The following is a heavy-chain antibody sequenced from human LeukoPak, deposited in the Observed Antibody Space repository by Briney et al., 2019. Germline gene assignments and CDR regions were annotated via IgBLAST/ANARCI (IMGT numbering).Heavy chain of an antibody. J-gene: IGHJ4*02. CDR3: ARGVAAVYFDY. Sequence: SVKVSCKASGYTFTSYGISWVRQAPGQGLEWMGGIIPIFGTANYAQKFQGRVTITTDESTSTAYMELSSLRSEDTAVYYCARGVAAVYFDYWGQGTLVTVSS. CDR1: GYTFTSYG. D-gene: IGHD6-13*01. V-gene: IGHV1-69*05. CDR2: IIPIFGTA.